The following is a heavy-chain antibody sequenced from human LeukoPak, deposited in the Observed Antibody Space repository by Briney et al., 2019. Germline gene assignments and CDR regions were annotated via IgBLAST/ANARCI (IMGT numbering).Heavy chain of an antibody. D-gene: IGHD6-13*01. V-gene: IGHV1-69*05. CDR1: GGTFSSYA. CDR2: IIPIFGTA. J-gene: IGHJ4*02. Sequence: SVKVSCKASGGTFSSYAISWARQAPGQGLEWMGRIIPIFGTANYAQKFQGRVTITTDESTSTAYMELSSLRSEDTAVYYCARLAAAAPGFDYWGQGTLVTVSS. CDR3: ARLAAAAPGFDY.